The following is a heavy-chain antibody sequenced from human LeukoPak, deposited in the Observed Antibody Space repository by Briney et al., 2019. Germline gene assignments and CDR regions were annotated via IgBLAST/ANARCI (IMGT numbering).Heavy chain of an antibody. V-gene: IGHV4-59*02. Sequence: SETLSLTCSVSGASVSSSHWNWIRQSPGKGLEWIANVDYNGSTKYNPSLRGRGTMSLDTSKNQFHLKLESVAAVDKARYFCARGFYEPFDLWGQGTLVTVSS. CDR2: VDYNGST. CDR3: ARGFYEPFDL. CDR1: GASVSSSH. J-gene: IGHJ5*02. D-gene: IGHD2/OR15-2a*01.